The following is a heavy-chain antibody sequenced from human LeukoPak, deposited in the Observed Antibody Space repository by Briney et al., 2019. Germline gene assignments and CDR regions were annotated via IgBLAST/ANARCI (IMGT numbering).Heavy chain of an antibody. D-gene: IGHD1-26*01. Sequence: GGSLRLSCAASGFTFSGFWMHWVRQAPGKGLVWVSCISFDGSDATYADSVKGRFTISRDNAKNSLYLQMNSLRAEDTAVYYCAREEWELPPSLDYWGQGTLVTVSS. CDR2: ISFDGSDA. CDR1: GFTFSGFW. V-gene: IGHV3-74*01. J-gene: IGHJ4*02. CDR3: AREEWELPPSLDY.